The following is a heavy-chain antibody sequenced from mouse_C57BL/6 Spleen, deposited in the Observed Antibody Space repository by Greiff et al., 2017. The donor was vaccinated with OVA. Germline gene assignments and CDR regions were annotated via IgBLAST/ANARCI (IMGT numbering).Heavy chain of an antibody. V-gene: IGHV6-3*01. CDR3: TVYDGYYGGGGFDY. CDR2: IRLKSDNYAT. D-gene: IGHD2-3*01. CDR1: GFTFSNYW. Sequence: EVKLMESGGGLVQPGGSMKLSCVASGFTFSNYWMNWVRQSPEKGLEWVAQIRLKSDNYATHYAESVKGRFTISRDDSKSSVYLQMNNLRAEDTGIYYCTVYDGYYGGGGFDYWGQGTTLTVSS. J-gene: IGHJ2*01.